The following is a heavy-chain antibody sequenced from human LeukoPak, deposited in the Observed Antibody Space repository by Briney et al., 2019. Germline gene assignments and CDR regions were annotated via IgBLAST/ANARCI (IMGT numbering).Heavy chain of an antibody. V-gene: IGHV3-48*01. Sequence: GALRLSCAASGFTFSDHYMDWVRQAPGKGLEWVSYISSSSSTIYYADSVKGRFTISRDNAKNSLYLQMNSLRAEDTAVYYCARQYDYVWGSYRYSQGPDYWGQGTLVTVSS. D-gene: IGHD3-16*02. J-gene: IGHJ4*02. CDR1: GFTFSDHY. CDR2: ISSSSSTI. CDR3: ARQYDYVWGSYRYSQGPDY.